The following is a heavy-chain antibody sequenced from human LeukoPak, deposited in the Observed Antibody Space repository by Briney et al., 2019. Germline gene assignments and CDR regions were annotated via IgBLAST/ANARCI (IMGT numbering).Heavy chain of an antibody. CDR2: MNPNSGNT. CDR3: ARGLALKRYFSGGSCSRRAYYMDV. Sequence: ASVKVSCKASGYTFTSYDISWVRQATGQGLEWMGWMNPNSGNTGYAQKFQGRVTITRNTSISTAYMELSSLRSEDTAVYYCARGLALKRYFSGGSCSRRAYYMDVWGKGTTVTVSS. J-gene: IGHJ6*03. CDR1: GYTFTSYD. D-gene: IGHD2-15*01. V-gene: IGHV1-8*03.